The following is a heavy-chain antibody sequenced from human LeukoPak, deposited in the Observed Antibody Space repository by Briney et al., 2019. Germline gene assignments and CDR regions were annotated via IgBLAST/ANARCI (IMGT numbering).Heavy chain of an antibody. J-gene: IGHJ4*02. V-gene: IGHV5-10-1*01. CDR3: ARLSSGYESDFDY. Sequence: GESLRISCNGSGYXFPSYWIGWVRQMPGKGLEWMVTINPSDSYTNYSPSFQGHVTISAGKSISTAYLQWISLKASDTAMYYCARLSSGYESDFDYWGQGTLVTVSS. CDR2: INPSDSYT. D-gene: IGHD5-12*01. CDR1: GYXFPSYW.